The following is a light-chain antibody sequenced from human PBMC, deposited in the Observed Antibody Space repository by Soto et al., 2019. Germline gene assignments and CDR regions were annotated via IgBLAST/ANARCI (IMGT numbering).Light chain of an antibody. CDR3: QQYYNTPSIT. CDR1: QSVLYSSNNKNY. V-gene: IGKV4-1*01. CDR2: WAS. J-gene: IGKJ5*01. Sequence: DIVLTQSPDSLAVSLGERATINCKSSQSVLYSSNNKNYLAWYQQKPGHPPKLLIYWASTRESGVPDRFSGRGSGTDFTLTISSLQAEDVAVYYCQQYYNTPSITFGQGTRLEIK.